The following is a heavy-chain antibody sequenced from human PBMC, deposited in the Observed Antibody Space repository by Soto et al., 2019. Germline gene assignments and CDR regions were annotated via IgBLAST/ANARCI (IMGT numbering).Heavy chain of an antibody. J-gene: IGHJ4*02. Sequence: QVQLVQSGAEVKKPGASVKVSCKASGYTFTSSDISWVRQAPGQGLEWLGWMHPNSGITGYTQKCQGRVTMTRNTSRSTAYMELSSLRSEDTAVYYCAVGFRSGWVFDYWGQGALVTVNS. CDR1: GYTFTSSD. CDR3: AVGFRSGWVFDY. CDR2: MHPNSGIT. V-gene: IGHV1-8*01. D-gene: IGHD6-19*01.